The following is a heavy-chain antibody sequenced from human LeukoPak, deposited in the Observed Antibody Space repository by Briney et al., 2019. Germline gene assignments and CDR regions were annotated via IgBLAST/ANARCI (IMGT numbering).Heavy chain of an antibody. Sequence: PGGSLKPTCAASGFSSRSHGLYWVRQPPGKGLVWVSRINYDGSSTAYADSVKGRFTISRDSANNRLYLQMNSLRAEDTAVYYCASASVFTSGSYDYWGQGTLVTVSA. J-gene: IGHJ4*02. CDR1: GFSSRSHG. CDR2: INYDGSST. D-gene: IGHD5/OR15-5a*01. V-gene: IGHV3-74*01. CDR3: ASASVFTSGSYDY.